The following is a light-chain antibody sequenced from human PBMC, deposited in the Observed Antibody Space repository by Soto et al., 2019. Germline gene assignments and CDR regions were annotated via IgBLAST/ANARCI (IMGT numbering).Light chain of an antibody. J-gene: IGKJ1*01. Sequence: IQMTQSPSTLSASVGDRVTITCRASQSISSWLAWYQRKPGKAPKLLIYKASNLESGVPSRFSGSGSGTEFTLTISSLQADDFATYYCQQFNSYSWTFGQGTKVEIK. CDR3: QQFNSYSWT. V-gene: IGKV1-5*03. CDR1: QSISSW. CDR2: KAS.